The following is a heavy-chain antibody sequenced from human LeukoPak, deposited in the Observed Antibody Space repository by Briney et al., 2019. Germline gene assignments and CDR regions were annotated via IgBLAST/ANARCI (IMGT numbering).Heavy chain of an antibody. CDR2: FSNSGRNL. Sequence: GGSLSLSCAAYGFTFCGFGLVWDRPAQGQEWVWWSYFSNSGRNLYYAGSGKGRFTSSRDNAKTSLYLQMNSLRAEHTAIYYCTRAPGYWDYWGERTLVTLS. V-gene: IGHV3-48*03. J-gene: IGHJ4*02. CDR3: TRAPGYWDY. CDR1: GFTFCGFG.